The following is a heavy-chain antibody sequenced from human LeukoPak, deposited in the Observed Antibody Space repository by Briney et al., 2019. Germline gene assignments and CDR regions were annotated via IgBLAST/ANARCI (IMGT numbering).Heavy chain of an antibody. CDR2: ISGSGGST. CDR1: GFTFSSYN. D-gene: IGHD2-2*01. CDR3: AKPGVPSSRHSAFDI. V-gene: IGHV3-23*01. J-gene: IGHJ3*02. Sequence: PGGSLRLSCAASGFTFSSYNMIWVRQAPGKGLEWVSAISGSGGSTYYADSVKGRFTISRDNSKNTLYLQMNSLRAEDTAVYYCAKPGVPSSRHSAFDIWGQGTMVTVSS.